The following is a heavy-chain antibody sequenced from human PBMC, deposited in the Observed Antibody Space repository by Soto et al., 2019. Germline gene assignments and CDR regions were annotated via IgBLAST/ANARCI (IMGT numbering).Heavy chain of an antibody. Sequence: GGSLRLSCAASGFTFSTYAMNWVRQAPGKGLEWVSSISSGSTYIFHADSMEGRFSISRDNAKNSLYLQMNGLRAEETAVYYCARLDSYGLYFDYWGQGALVTVS. CDR2: ISSGSTYI. J-gene: IGHJ4*02. V-gene: IGHV3-21*01. CDR3: ARLDSYGLYFDY. CDR1: GFTFSTYA. D-gene: IGHD5-18*01.